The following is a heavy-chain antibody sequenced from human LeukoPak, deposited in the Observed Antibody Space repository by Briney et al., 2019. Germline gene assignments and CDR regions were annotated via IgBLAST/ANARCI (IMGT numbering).Heavy chain of an antibody. CDR3: AREYCSSTSCGFDY. CDR2: IKQDGSEK. CDR1: GFTFSSYW. V-gene: IGHV3-7*01. D-gene: IGHD2-2*01. J-gene: IGHJ4*02. Sequence: PGGSLRLSCAASGFTFSSYWMSWVRQAPGKGLEWVANIKQDGSEKYYVDSVKGRFTISRDNSKNTLYLQMNSLRAEDTAVYYCAREYCSSTSCGFDYWGQGTLVTVSS.